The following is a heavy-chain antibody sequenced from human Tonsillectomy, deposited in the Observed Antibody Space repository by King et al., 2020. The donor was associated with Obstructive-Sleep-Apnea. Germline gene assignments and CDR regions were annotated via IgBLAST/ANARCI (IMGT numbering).Heavy chain of an antibody. V-gene: IGHV3-23*04. D-gene: IGHD6-19*01. CDR3: AKVGSGWSYSDY. CDR1: GFTFSSYA. CDR2: ISGSGGTT. J-gene: IGHJ4*02. Sequence: VQLVESGGGLVQPGGSLRLSCAASGFTFSSYAMSWVRQAPGMGLEWVSAISGSGGTTYYVDSVKGRFTISRDNSKNTLYLQMISLRADDTAVYYCAKVGSGWSYSDYWGQGTLVTVSS.